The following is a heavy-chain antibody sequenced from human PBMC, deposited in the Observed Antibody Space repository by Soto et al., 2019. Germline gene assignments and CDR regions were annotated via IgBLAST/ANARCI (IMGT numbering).Heavy chain of an antibody. Sequence: ESGGGVVQPGRSLRLSCAASGFTFSSYAMHWVRQAPGKGLEWVAVISYDGSNKYYADSVKGRFTISRDNSKNTLYLQMNSLRAEDTAVYYCATDSRRGSFGEMDYWGQGTLVTVSS. CDR3: ATDSRRGSFGEMDY. J-gene: IGHJ4*02. D-gene: IGHD3-3*01. CDR1: GFTFSSYA. CDR2: ISYDGSNK. V-gene: IGHV3-30-3*01.